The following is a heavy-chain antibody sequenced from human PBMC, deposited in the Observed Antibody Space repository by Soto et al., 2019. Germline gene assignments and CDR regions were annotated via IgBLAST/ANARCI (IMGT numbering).Heavy chain of an antibody. CDR3: ARGVTAGVDY. CDR2: MQPSSGRT. D-gene: IGHD1-26*01. V-gene: IGHV1-8*01. CDR1: GYSFTSLD. Sequence: QVQLVQSGAEVREPGASVKVSCKASGYSFTSLDINWVRQTTGQGLEWMGWMQPSSGRTGYAQKFQGRVTMTRDTSINTAYMELSSRTSDDTAFYYCARGVTAGVDYWGQGTLVNVSS. J-gene: IGHJ4*02.